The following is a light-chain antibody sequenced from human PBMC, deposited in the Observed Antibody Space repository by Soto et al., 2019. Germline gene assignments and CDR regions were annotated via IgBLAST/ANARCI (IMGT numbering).Light chain of an antibody. CDR3: QQRSNWPT. CDR2: DAS. V-gene: IGKV3-11*01. J-gene: IGKJ2*01. CDR1: QSVSSY. Sequence: EIVLTQSPATLSLSPGERATLSCRASQSVSSYLAWYQQKPGQAPRLLIYDASNRATGIPARFSGSGSGTRFTLTISSLEPEDFAVYYCQQRSNWPTFGQGTKLEIK.